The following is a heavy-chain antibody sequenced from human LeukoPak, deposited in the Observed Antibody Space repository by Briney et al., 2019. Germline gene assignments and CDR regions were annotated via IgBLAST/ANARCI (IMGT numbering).Heavy chain of an antibody. D-gene: IGHD3-10*01. V-gene: IGHV3-23*01. CDR1: GLTFSNYA. Sequence: GGSLRLSCAASGLTFSNYAMSWFRQAPGKGLEWVSGITSGFTPHYADSVKGRFTISRDNSKNTFHLQMNSLRAEDTAVYYCAKEVVVRGVIIPLWGQGTLVTVSS. CDR3: AKEVVVRGVIIPL. J-gene: IGHJ4*02. CDR2: ITSGFTP.